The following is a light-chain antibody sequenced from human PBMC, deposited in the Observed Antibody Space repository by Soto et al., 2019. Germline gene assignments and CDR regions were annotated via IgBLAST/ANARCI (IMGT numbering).Light chain of an antibody. V-gene: IGLV2-8*01. Sequence: QSALTQPPSASGSPGQSVTISCTGTSSNVGGYNFVSWYQQHPGKAPKLMIYEVNKRPSGVPDRFSGSKSGNTASLTVSVRQAEYEADYYCSSYAGSNNLVFGGGTKLTVL. CDR2: EVN. CDR1: SSNVGGYNF. CDR3: SSYAGSNNLV. J-gene: IGLJ2*01.